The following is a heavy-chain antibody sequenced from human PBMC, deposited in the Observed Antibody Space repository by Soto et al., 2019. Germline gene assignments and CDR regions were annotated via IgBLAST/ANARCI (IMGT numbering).Heavy chain of an antibody. J-gene: IGHJ6*02. CDR3: ARNPRRYSYGHWLTDGMDG. V-gene: IGHV1-69*01. Sequence: QVQLVQSGAEVKKPGSSVKVSCKASGGTFSSYAISWVRQAPGQGLEWMGGIIPIFGTANYAQKFQGRVTSTADESTSTAYMELSSLRSEDTAVYYCARNPRRYSYGHWLTDGMDGWGQGTTVTVSS. CDR2: IIPIFGTA. D-gene: IGHD5-18*01. CDR1: GGTFSSYA.